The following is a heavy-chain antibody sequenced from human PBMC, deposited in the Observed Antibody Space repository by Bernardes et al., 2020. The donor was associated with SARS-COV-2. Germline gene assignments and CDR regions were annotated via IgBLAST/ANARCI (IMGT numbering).Heavy chain of an antibody. D-gene: IGHD3-22*01. CDR2: IKQDGSEK. V-gene: IGHV3-7*01. J-gene: IGHJ6*02. CDR3: AREGTYYYDSSGYKSYYYYGMDV. CDR1: GFTFSSYW. Sequence: GGSLLLSCAASGFTFSSYWMSWVRQAPGKGLEWVANIKQDGSEKYYVDSVKGRFTISRDNAKNSLYLQMNSLRAEDTAVYYCAREGTYYYDSSGYKSYYYYGMDVWGQGTTVTVSS.